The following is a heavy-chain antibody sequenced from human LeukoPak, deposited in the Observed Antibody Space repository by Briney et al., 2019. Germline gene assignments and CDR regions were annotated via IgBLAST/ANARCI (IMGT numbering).Heavy chain of an antibody. V-gene: IGHV4-61*08. CDR2: IYYSGST. CDR3: ARVGYFGSGNYSNDRGAFDY. J-gene: IGHJ4*02. CDR1: GYSISGGYY. D-gene: IGHD3-10*01. Sequence: PSETLSLTCTVSGYSISGGYYWSWIRQPPGKGLEWIGYIYYSGSTNYNPCLKSRVTISLDTSKNQFSLKLSSVTAADTAVYYCARVGYFGSGNYSNDRGAFDYWGPGTLVTVSS.